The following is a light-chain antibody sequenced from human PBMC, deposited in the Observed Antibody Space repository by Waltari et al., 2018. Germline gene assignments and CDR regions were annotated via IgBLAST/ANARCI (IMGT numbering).Light chain of an antibody. CDR3: SSYTNSNTLV. CDR2: DVS. V-gene: IGLV2-14*03. J-gene: IGLJ2*01. CDR1: SSDVGGYNY. Sequence: QSALTQPASVSGSPGQSITISCTGTSSDVGGYNYISWYQQPPGKAPKPMIYDVSNRPSGVSDRFSGSKSGNSASLTISGLQAEDEADYYCSSYTNSNTLVFGGGTNLTVL.